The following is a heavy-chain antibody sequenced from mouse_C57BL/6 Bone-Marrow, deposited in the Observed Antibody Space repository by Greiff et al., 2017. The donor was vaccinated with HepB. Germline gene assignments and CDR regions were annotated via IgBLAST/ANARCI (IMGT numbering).Heavy chain of an antibody. CDR3: ARRGGYGSSYGFAY. V-gene: IGHV8-12*01. CDR1: GFSLSTSGMG. Sequence: QVQLKESGPGILQSSQTLSLTCSFSGFSLSTSGMGVSWIRQPSGKGLEWLAHIYWDDDKRYNPSLKSRLTISKDTSRNQVFLKSTSVDTADTATYYCARRGGYGSSYGFAYWGQGTLVTVSA. CDR2: IYWDDDK. D-gene: IGHD1-1*01. J-gene: IGHJ3*01.